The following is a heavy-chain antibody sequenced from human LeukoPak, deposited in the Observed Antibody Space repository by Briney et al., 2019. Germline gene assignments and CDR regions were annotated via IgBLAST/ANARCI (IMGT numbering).Heavy chain of an antibody. Sequence: GRSLRLSCAASGFTFDDYAMHWVRHAPGKGLEWVSGISWNSGSIGYADSVKGRFTISRDNAKNSLYLQMNSLRAEDTALYYCAKDIGGPYCSSTSCYVYWGQGTLVTASS. D-gene: IGHD2-2*01. J-gene: IGHJ4*02. CDR1: GFTFDDYA. V-gene: IGHV3-9*01. CDR3: AKDIGGPYCSSTSCYVY. CDR2: ISWNSGSI.